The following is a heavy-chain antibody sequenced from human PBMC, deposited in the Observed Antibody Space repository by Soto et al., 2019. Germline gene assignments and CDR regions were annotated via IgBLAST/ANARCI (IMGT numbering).Heavy chain of an antibody. D-gene: IGHD6-6*01. V-gene: IGHV1-69*10. Sequence: ASVKVSCKASGGTFSSYAISWVRQAPGQGLEWMGGIIPILGIANYAQKFQGRVTITADKSTSTACMELSSLRSEDTAVYYCARDEAGGYSSSSADYYYGMDVWGQGTTVTVSS. CDR1: GGTFSSYA. CDR2: IIPILGIA. CDR3: ARDEAGGYSSSSADYYYGMDV. J-gene: IGHJ6*02.